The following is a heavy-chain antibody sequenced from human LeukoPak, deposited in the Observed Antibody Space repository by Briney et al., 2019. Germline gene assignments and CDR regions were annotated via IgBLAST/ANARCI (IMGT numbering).Heavy chain of an antibody. J-gene: IGHJ3*02. D-gene: IGHD3-16*01. CDR3: ARVPPECDYVWGHAFDI. CDR2: ISAYNGNT. CDR1: GYTFTSYG. Sequence: GASVKVSCKASGYTFTSYGISWVRQAPGQGLEWMGWISAYNGNTNYAQKLQGRVTMTTDTSTSTAYMELRSLRSDDTAVYYCARVPPECDYVWGHAFDIWGQGTMVTVSS. V-gene: IGHV1-18*01.